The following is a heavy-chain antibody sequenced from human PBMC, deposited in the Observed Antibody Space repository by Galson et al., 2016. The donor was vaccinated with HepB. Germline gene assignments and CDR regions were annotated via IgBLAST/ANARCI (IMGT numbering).Heavy chain of an antibody. CDR1: GFSFSSSG. CDR3: GKHGGFDY. V-gene: IGHV3-23*01. J-gene: IGHJ4*02. Sequence: SLRLSSAASGFSFSSSGMSWVRQTPGRGLEWLSGITGRGDTTHYADSVRGRFTISRDNSKNTLYLYMNSLRAGDTAVYYCGKHGGFDYWGQGALVTVSS. CDR2: ITGRGDTT. D-gene: IGHD3-16*01.